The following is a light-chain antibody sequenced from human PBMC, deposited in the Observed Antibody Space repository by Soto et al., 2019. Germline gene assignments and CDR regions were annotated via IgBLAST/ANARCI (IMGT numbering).Light chain of an antibody. V-gene: IGLV8-61*01. Sequence: QTVVTQEPSFSVSPGGTVTLTCGLSSGSVSTSYYPSWYQQTPGQAPRTLIYSTNSLSSGVPDRFSGSILGNKAALTITGAQADDESDYYCVLYMGSGLGVFGGGTKLTVL. J-gene: IGLJ3*02. CDR2: STN. CDR3: VLYMGSGLGV. CDR1: SGSVSTSYY.